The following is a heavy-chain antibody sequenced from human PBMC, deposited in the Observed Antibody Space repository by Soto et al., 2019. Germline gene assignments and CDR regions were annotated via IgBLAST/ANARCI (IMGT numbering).Heavy chain of an antibody. Sequence: PGGSLRLSCAASGFTFSNYWMTWVRQAPGKGLEWVANIKEDGSEKHYVDSVKGRFTISRDNAKNSLYLQMNSLRVEDTAVYFCSREVVAGAKALNNWGQGALVTVSS. CDR3: SREVVAGAKALNN. J-gene: IGHJ4*02. V-gene: IGHV3-7*01. CDR2: IKEDGSEK. D-gene: IGHD1-26*01. CDR1: GFTFSNYW.